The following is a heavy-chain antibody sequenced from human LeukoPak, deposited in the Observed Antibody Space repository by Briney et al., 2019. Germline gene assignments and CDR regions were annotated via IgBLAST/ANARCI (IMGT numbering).Heavy chain of an antibody. D-gene: IGHD3-22*01. CDR2: IYYSGST. J-gene: IGHJ3*02. V-gene: IGHV4-59*01. Sequence: PSETLSLTCTVYGGSISSYYWSWIRQPPGKGLEWIGYIYYSGSTNYNPSLKSRVTISVDTSKNQFSLKLSSVTAADTAVYYCARQSFDYYDSSGYYSDAFDIWGQGTMVTVSS. CDR1: GGSISSYY. CDR3: ARQSFDYYDSSGYYSDAFDI.